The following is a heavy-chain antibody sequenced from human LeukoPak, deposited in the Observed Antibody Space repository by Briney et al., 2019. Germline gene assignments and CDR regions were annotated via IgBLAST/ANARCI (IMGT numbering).Heavy chain of an antibody. Sequence: PGGSLRLSCAASGFTFSIYWMYWVRQAPGKGLMWVSRCDSDGSGTTYVDSVKGRFTVSRDNAKSTLYLQMSSLGAEDTAVYYCATSSVWGGAFNIWGQGTMVTVSS. J-gene: IGHJ3*02. CDR2: CDSDGSGT. CDR3: ATSSVWGGAFNI. CDR1: GFTFSIYW. V-gene: IGHV3-74*01. D-gene: IGHD3-16*01.